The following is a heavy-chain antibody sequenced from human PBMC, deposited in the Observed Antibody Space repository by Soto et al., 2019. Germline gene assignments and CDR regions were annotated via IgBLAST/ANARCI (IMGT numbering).Heavy chain of an antibody. D-gene: IGHD3-10*01. J-gene: IGHJ4*02. CDR1: GGSVSDYF. V-gene: IGHV4-4*07. CDR2: FYINGNT. Sequence: SETLSLTCTVSGGSVSDYFWNWIRQPAGKGLEWIGRFYINGNTNYNPSLKSRVTLSVDTSQNQFSLKLTSVTAADTAVYYCAREFYSGSGTYYAPFDSWGQGTLATVYS. CDR3: AREFYSGSGTYYAPFDS.